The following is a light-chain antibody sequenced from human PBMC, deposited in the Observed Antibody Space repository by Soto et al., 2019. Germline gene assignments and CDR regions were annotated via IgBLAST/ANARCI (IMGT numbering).Light chain of an antibody. CDR2: GAS. CDR3: QQYNNWPIT. V-gene: IGKV3-15*01. J-gene: IGKJ5*01. CDR1: QSVGSH. Sequence: ERLMTQSPATLSVSPGERATLSCRASQSVGSHLAWYQQKPGQPPRLLIYGASTRATGIPARFSGSGSGTEFTLTISSLQSEDFEVYYCQQYNNWPITFGQGTRLEIK.